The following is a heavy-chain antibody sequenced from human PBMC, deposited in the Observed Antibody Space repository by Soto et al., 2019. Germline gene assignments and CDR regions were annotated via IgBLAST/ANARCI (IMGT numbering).Heavy chain of an antibody. J-gene: IGHJ6*02. CDR1: GGSISSYY. V-gene: IGHV4-59*08. CDR2: IYYSGST. CDR3: ARRYSSSLDV. Sequence: QVQLQESGPGLVKPSETLSLTCTVSGGSISSYYWSWIRQPPGKGLEWIGYIYYSGSTNYNPSLKSRVTLSVDTSKNQFSLKLSSVTAADTAVYYCARRYSSSLDVWGQGTTVTVSS. D-gene: IGHD6-13*01.